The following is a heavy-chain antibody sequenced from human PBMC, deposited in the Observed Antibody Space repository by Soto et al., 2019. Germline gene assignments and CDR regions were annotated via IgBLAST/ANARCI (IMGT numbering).Heavy chain of an antibody. Sequence: GGSLRLSCAASGFTFSSYEMNWVRQAPGKGLEWVSYISSSGSTIYYADSVKGRFTISRDNAKNSLYLQMNSLKAEDTPVYYCTKDLHYDSSGSYAPTYYYYGMDVWGQGTTVTVSS. CDR3: TKDLHYDSSGSYAPTYYYYGMDV. CDR2: ISSSGSTI. D-gene: IGHD3-22*01. CDR1: GFTFSSYE. J-gene: IGHJ6*02. V-gene: IGHV3-48*03.